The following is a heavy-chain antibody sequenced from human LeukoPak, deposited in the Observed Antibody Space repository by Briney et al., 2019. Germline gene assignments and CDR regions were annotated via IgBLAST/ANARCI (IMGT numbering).Heavy chain of an antibody. V-gene: IGHV4-34*01. CDR2: INHGGST. Sequence: SETLSLTCAVYGGSFGDYYWSWIRQPPGKGPEWIGEINHGGSTNYNPSLESRVTMSLDTSKNQFSLKLSSVTAAGTAVYYCARGRTSRYGSGSYYWDYWGQGTLVTVSS. CDR3: ARGRTSRYGSGSYYWDY. J-gene: IGHJ4*02. CDR1: GGSFGDYY. D-gene: IGHD3-10*01.